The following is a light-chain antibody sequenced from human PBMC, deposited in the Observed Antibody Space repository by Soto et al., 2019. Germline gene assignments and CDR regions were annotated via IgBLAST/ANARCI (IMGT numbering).Light chain of an antibody. CDR2: GAS. V-gene: IGKV1-27*01. Sequence: EIQMTQSPSSLSASVGERVTITCRASQGISNYLAWYQQKPGKVPKLLIYGASTLQSGVPSRLSGSGSGTDCTLIINSLQPEDVATYYCQKYDSAPWTFGQGAKVEIK. J-gene: IGKJ1*01. CDR3: QKYDSAPWT. CDR1: QGISNY.